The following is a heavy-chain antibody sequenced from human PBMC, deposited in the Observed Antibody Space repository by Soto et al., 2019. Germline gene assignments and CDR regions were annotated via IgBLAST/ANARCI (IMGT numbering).Heavy chain of an antibody. D-gene: IGHD2-15*01. CDR2: IIPIFGTA. Sequence: GASVKVSCKASGGTFSSYAISWVRQAPGQGLEWMGGIIPIFGTANYAQKFQGRVTITADESTSTAYMELSSLRSEDTAVYYCARAGTYCSGGSCYSFDYWGQGTLVTVSS. J-gene: IGHJ4*02. CDR3: ARAGTYCSGGSCYSFDY. CDR1: GGTFSSYA. V-gene: IGHV1-69*13.